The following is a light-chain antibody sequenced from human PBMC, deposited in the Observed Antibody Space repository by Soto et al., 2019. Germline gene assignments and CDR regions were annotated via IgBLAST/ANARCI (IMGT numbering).Light chain of an antibody. Sequence: EIVLTQSPGTLSLSPGERATLSCRASQSLSSIYLAWYQQKPGQAPRLLIYGASSRVTGIPDRFSGSGSGTDFTLTISRLEPEDFAVYYCQQYGSSPRITFGQGTRLEIK. CDR1: QSLSSIY. V-gene: IGKV3-20*01. CDR3: QQYGSSPRIT. J-gene: IGKJ5*01. CDR2: GAS.